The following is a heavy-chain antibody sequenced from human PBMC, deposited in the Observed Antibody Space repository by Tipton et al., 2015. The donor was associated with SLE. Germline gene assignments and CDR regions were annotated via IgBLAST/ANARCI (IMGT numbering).Heavy chain of an antibody. V-gene: IGHV4-39*07. CDR1: GASLSSSSSY. CDR2: IYFSGST. Sequence: TLSLTCIVTGASLSSSSSYWGWIRQPPGKGLEWIGSIYFSGSTYYNPSLKSRVTISVDTSKNQFYLKLSSVIAADTAMYYCARHQSSGPEPYYWGQGTLVTVSS. D-gene: IGHD3-22*01. CDR3: ARHQSSGPEPYY. J-gene: IGHJ4*02.